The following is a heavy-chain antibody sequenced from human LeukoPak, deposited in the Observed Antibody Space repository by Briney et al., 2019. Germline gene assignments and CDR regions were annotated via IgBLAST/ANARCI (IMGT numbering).Heavy chain of an antibody. CDR3: ARDKRSSTKLYYYGMDV. CDR2: ISAYNGNT. D-gene: IGHD2-2*01. J-gene: IGHJ6*02. CDR1: GYTFTSYG. Sequence: VASVKVSCKASGYTFTSYGISWVRQAPGQGLWWMGWISAYNGNTNYAQKLQGRVTMTTDTSTSTAYMELRSLRSDDPAEYYCARDKRSSTKLYYYGMDVWGQGTTVTVSS. V-gene: IGHV1-18*01.